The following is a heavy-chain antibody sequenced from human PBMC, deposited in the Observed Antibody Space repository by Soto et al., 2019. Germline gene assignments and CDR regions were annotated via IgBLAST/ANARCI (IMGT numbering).Heavy chain of an antibody. Sequence: QVHLVQSGAEVKKPGASVKVSCKGSGYAFTTYGITWVRQAPGQGLEWMGWISAQNGNTNYAQKLQGRVTVTRDTSTSTAYIELRSLRSDDTAVDYCARGRYGDYWGQGALVTVSS. CDR1: GYAFTTYG. D-gene: IGHD1-1*01. J-gene: IGHJ4*02. V-gene: IGHV1-18*01. CDR2: ISAQNGNT. CDR3: ARGRYGDY.